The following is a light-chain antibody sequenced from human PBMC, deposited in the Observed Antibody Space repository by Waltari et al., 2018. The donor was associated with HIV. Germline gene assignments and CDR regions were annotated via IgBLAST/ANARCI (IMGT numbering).Light chain of an antibody. CDR1: QSVSSY. CDR3: QQRLTWPPMT. J-gene: IGKJ5*01. V-gene: IGKV3-11*01. CDR2: DAS. Sequence: VLTQSPATLSLSPGERATLSCRASQSVSSYLLWYQQKPGQAPRLLIYDASNGPTGIPARFSGSGSGTAFTLTISSLEPEEFAVYYCQQRLTWPPMTFGQGTRLEIK.